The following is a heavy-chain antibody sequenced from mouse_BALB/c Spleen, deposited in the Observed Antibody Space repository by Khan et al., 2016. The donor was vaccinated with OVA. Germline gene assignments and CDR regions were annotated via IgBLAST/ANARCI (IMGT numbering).Heavy chain of an antibody. J-gene: IGHJ3*01. CDR1: GFSLADHG. V-gene: IGHV2-6-7*01. D-gene: IGHD1-1*01. CDR2: MWGDGST. Sequence: VQGVESGPGLVAPSQSLSITCTVSGFSLADHGVNWVRQPPGKGLEWLGMMWGDGSTDYNSALRSRLSISKDNSKSKVFLKMNSLQTDDTARYVCASNYFGSSTWFPYWGQGTLVTVSA. CDR3: ASNYFGSSTWFPY.